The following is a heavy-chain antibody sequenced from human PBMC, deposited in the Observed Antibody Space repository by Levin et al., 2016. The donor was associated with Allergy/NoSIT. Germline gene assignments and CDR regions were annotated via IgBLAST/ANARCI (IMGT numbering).Heavy chain of an antibody. J-gene: IGHJ4*02. V-gene: IGHV3-30*02. CDR2: IRYDGSNK. Sequence: WIRQPPGKGLKWVAFIRYDGSNKYYGDSVKGRFTISRDNSKNTLYLQMNSLRAEDTAVYYCATVHDYGDYGGDYWGQGTLVTVSS. CDR3: ATVHDYGDYGGDY. D-gene: IGHD4-17*01.